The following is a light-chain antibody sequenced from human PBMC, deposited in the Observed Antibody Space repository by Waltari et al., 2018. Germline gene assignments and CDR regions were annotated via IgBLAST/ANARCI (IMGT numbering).Light chain of an antibody. CDR3: QQYKSLPRT. CDR1: QDINNY. J-gene: IGKJ1*01. Sequence: DIQMNQSPSSMSASVGDRVSITCQASQDINNYLSWYQQKPGKAPKLLIYDASNLETGVPSRFSGSGSGTDFTFTINSLHPEDIATYYCQQYKSLPRTFGQGTKV. V-gene: IGKV1-33*01. CDR2: DAS.